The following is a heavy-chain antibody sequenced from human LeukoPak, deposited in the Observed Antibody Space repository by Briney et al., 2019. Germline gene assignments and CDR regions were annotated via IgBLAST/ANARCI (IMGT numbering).Heavy chain of an antibody. CDR2: ISSGGDST. CDR3: TKDRPNYHESNGHYYRRDGDY. CDR1: GFTFSMYA. V-gene: IGHV3-23*01. D-gene: IGHD3-22*01. J-gene: IGHJ4*02. Sequence: PGGSLRLSCAASGFTFSMYAMSWVRQAPGKGLEWVSSISSGGDSTYYTHSVKGRFTISRDNSKNTLYLQMNSLRAEDMATYYCTKDRPNYHESNGHYYRRDGDYWGQGTLVTVSS.